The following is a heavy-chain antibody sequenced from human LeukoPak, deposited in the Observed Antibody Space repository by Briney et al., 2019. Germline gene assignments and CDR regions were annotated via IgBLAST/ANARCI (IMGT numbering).Heavy chain of an antibody. D-gene: IGHD3-10*01. J-gene: IGHJ4*02. CDR1: GGSISSGDYY. Sequence: SETLSLTCTVSGGSISSGDYYWSWIRQPPGKGLEWIGYIYYSGSTYYNPSLKSRVTISVDTFKNQFSLKLSSVTAADTAVYYCARERAGVCDYWGQGTLVTVSS. V-gene: IGHV4-30-4*01. CDR3: ARERAGVCDY. CDR2: IYYSGST.